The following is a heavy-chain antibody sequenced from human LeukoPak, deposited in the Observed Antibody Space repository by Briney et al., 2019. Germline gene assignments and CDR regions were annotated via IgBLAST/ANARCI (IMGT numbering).Heavy chain of an antibody. CDR1: GGSISSNY. CDR2: INYSGST. V-gene: IGHV4-59*01. J-gene: IGHJ4*02. CDR3: ARVTYDRVAGAE. D-gene: IGHD2-15*01. Sequence: SETLSLTCTVSGGSISSNYWSWIRQPPGKGLEWIGHINYSGSTNYNVSLKSRVTISVDTSKNQFSLKMRSVTAADTAVYYCARVTYDRVAGAEWGQGTLVTVSS.